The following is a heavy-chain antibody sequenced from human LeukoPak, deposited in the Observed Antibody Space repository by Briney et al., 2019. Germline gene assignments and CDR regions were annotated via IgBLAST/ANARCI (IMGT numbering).Heavy chain of an antibody. CDR3: ARDNGGLLWFGELLNWFDP. CDR2: IIPILGIA. V-gene: IGHV1-69*04. J-gene: IGHJ5*02. CDR1: GGTFSSYA. Sequence: SVNVSCKASGGTFSSYAISWVRQAPGQGLEWMGRIIPILGIANYAQKFQGRVTITADKSTSTAYMELSSLRSEDTAVYYCARDNGGLLWFGELLNWFDPWGQGTLVTVSS. D-gene: IGHD3-10*01.